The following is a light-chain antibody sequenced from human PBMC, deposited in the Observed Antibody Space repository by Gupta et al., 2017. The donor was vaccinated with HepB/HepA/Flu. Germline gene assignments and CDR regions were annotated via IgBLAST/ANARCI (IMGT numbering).Light chain of an antibody. J-gene: IGLJ2*01. CDR2: SNN. CDR1: SSNIGSNT. Sequence: QSVLTQPPSPSGTPGQRVTIPCFGSSSNIGSNTVNWYQQLPVTAPKLLIYSNNQRPSGVPDRFSGSKSGTSASLAISGLQSEDEADYYCAAWDDSLNGVVFGGGTKLTVL. CDR3: AAWDDSLNGVV. V-gene: IGLV1-44*01.